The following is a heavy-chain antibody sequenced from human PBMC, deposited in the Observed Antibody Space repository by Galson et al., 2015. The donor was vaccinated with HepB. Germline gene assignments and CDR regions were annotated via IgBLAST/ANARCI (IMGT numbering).Heavy chain of an antibody. CDR1: GFTFTSYA. CDR2: ISGGGGTT. CDR3: AKVRGDYVWLGYFDN. V-gene: IGHV3-23*01. Sequence: SLRLSCAASGFTFTSYAMTYVRQAPGKGLEWVSTISGGGGTTYYADSVKGRFIISRDNSKDTVYLQMNSPRAEDTAVYYCAKVRGDYVWLGYFDNWGQGTLVTVSS. D-gene: IGHD3-16*01. J-gene: IGHJ4*02.